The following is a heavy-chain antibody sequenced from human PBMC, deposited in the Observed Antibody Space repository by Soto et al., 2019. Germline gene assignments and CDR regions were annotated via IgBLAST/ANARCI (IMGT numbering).Heavy chain of an antibody. CDR3: AKGSSNSYYYYMDV. V-gene: IGHV3-9*01. CDR1: GFTFDDYA. CDR2: ISWNSGSI. Sequence: GGSLRLSCAASGFTFDDYAMHWVRQAPGKGLEWVSGISWNSGSIGYADSVKGRFTISRDNAKNSLYLQMNSLRAEDTALYYCAKGSSNSYYYYMDVWGKGTTVTVSS. D-gene: IGHD6-13*01. J-gene: IGHJ6*03.